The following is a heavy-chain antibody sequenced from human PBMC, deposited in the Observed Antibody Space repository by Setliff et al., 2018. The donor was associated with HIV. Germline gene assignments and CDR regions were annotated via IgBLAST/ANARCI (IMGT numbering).Heavy chain of an antibody. V-gene: IGHV3-30*02. Sequence: GGSLRLSCVASGFTFSISGMHWVRQAPGKGLEWVTYIEYDESNKRYADNVKGRFTISRDNSKNTLYLQMNSLRLEDTALYYCVKDPRGYNYGFPDFDYWGQGTLVTSPQ. CDR3: VKDPRGYNYGFPDFDY. D-gene: IGHD5-18*01. CDR1: GFTFSISG. J-gene: IGHJ4*02. CDR2: IEYDESNK.